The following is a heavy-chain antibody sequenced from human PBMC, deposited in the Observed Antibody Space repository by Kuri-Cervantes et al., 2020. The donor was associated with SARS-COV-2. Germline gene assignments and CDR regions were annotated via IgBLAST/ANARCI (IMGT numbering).Heavy chain of an antibody. CDR2: ISGSGGST. Sequence: GESLKISCAASGFTFSSYAMSWVRQAPGKGLEWVSAISGSGGSTYYADSVKGRFTISRDNSKNTLYLQMNSLRAEDTAVYYCARDATTGTWYYYYGMDAWGQGTTVTVSS. CDR1: GFTFSSYA. V-gene: IGHV3-23*01. J-gene: IGHJ6*02. CDR3: ARDATTGTWYYYYGMDA. D-gene: IGHD1-1*01.